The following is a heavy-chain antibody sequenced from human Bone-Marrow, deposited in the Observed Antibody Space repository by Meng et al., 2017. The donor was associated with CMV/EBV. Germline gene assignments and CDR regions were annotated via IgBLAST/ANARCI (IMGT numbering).Heavy chain of an antibody. D-gene: IGHD5-18*01. CDR2: INPNSGTT. J-gene: IGHJ6*02. CDR3: ARDCVDTAMAINYYYYGMDV. V-gene: IGHV1-2*02. Sequence: ASVKVSCKASGYTFTGYYMHWVRQAPGQGLEWMGWINPNSGTTNYAQKFQGRVTMTRDTSISTAYRELSRLRSDDTAVYYCARDCVDTAMAINYYYYGMDVWGQGTTVTVSS. CDR1: GYTFTGYY.